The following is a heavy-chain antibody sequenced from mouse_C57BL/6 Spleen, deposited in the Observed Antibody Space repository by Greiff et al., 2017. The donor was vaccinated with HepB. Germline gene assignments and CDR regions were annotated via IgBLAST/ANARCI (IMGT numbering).Heavy chain of an antibody. V-gene: IGHV1-64*01. J-gene: IGHJ3*01. D-gene: IGHD2-4*01. Sequence: VQLQQPGAELVKPGASVKLSCKASGYTFTSYWMHWVKQRPGQGLEWIGMIHPNSGSTNYNEKFKSKATLTVDKSSSTAYMQLSSLTSEDSAVYYCARSGDYDEAGRFAYWGQGTLVTVSA. CDR1: GYTFTSYW. CDR3: ARSGDYDEAGRFAY. CDR2: IHPNSGST.